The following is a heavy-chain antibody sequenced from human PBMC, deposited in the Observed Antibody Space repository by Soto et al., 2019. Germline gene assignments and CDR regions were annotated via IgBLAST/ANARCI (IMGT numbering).Heavy chain of an antibody. CDR3: ARYYYDSSGYYPL. J-gene: IGHJ4*02. CDR1: GFTFSSYG. CDR2: IWSDGSNK. D-gene: IGHD3-22*01. V-gene: IGHV3-33*01. Sequence: VQLVESGGGVVQPGRSLRLSCAASGFTFSSYGMHWVRQAPGRGLEWVAVIWSDGSNKYYADSVKGRFTISRDNSKTTLYLQMNSLRAEDTAVYYCARYYYDSSGYYPLWGQGTLVTVSS.